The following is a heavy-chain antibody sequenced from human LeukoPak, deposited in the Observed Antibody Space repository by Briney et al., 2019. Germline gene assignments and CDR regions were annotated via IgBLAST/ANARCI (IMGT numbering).Heavy chain of an antibody. CDR3: ASGFYCSSTSCYRFDY. CDR2: ISSSSSYI. D-gene: IGHD2-2*02. CDR1: GFTLSSYS. J-gene: IGHJ4*02. Sequence: PGGSLRPSRAASGFTLSSYSMKWVRPAPGKGLGWVSSISSSSSYIYYADSVKGRFTISRDNAKNSLYLQMNSLRAEDTAVYYCASGFYCSSTSCYRFDYWGQGTLVTVSS. V-gene: IGHV3-21*01.